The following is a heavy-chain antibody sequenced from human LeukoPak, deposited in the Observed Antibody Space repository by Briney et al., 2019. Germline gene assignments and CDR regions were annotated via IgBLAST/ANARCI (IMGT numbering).Heavy chain of an antibody. D-gene: IGHD2-15*01. CDR3: ARQGRSDYFDY. J-gene: IGHJ4*02. V-gene: IGHV4-38-2*02. CDR2: IYHSGST. Sequence: PSETLSLTCTVSGYSISSGYYWGWIRQPPGKGLEWTGSIYHSGSTYYNPSLKSRVTISVDTSKNQFSLKLSSVTAADTAVYYCARQGRSDYFDYWGQGTLVTVSS. CDR1: GYSISSGYY.